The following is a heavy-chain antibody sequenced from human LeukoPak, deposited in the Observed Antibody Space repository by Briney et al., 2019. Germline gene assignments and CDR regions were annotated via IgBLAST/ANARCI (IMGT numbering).Heavy chain of an antibody. Sequence: ASVKVSCTAYGYTFTSYDINWVRQATGQGLEWMGWMNPNSGNTGYAQKFQGRVTMTRNTSISTAYMELSSLRSEDTAVYYCARGELSWYFDLWGRGTLVTVSS. CDR3: ARGELSWYFDL. J-gene: IGHJ2*01. V-gene: IGHV1-8*01. CDR1: GYTFTSYD. CDR2: MNPNSGNT. D-gene: IGHD1-26*01.